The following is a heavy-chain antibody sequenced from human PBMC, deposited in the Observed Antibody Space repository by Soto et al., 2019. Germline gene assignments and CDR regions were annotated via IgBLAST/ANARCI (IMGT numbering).Heavy chain of an antibody. V-gene: IGHV4-61*01. Sequence: PSETLSLTCTVSGVSVSSDSYYWSWIRQPPGKGLEWIGYIYYSGSANYNPSLKSRVTISVDTSKNQFSLKLSSVTAADTAVYYCARDNNYDSSGLIDYWGQGTLVTVS. CDR3: ARDNNYDSSGLIDY. CDR1: GVSVSSDSYY. CDR2: IYYSGSA. D-gene: IGHD3-22*01. J-gene: IGHJ4*02.